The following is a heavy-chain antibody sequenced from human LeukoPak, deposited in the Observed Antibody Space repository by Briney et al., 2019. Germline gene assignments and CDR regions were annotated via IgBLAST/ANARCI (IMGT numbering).Heavy chain of an antibody. Sequence: PGGSLRLSCAASGFTVSSNYMSWVRQAPGKGLEWVSAISGSGGSTYYADSVKGRFTISRDNSKNTLYLQMNSLRAEDTAVYYCAKSGVYDFWSGYYTAEYFQHWGQGTLVTVSS. CDR3: AKSGVYDFWSGYYTAEYFQH. D-gene: IGHD3-3*01. V-gene: IGHV3-23*01. J-gene: IGHJ1*01. CDR1: GFTVSSNY. CDR2: ISGSGGST.